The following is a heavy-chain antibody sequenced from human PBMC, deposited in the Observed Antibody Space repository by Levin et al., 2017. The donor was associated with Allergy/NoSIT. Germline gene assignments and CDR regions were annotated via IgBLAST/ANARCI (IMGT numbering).Heavy chain of an antibody. CDR2: INPNSGGT. D-gene: IGHD3-22*01. J-gene: IGHJ4*02. CDR3: ARSHDSSGYSLGY. V-gene: IGHV1-2*02. Sequence: ASVKVSCKASGYTFTGYYMHWVRQAPGQGLEWMGWINPNSGGTNYAQKFQGRVTMTRDTSISTAYMELSRLRSDDTAVYCCARSHDSSGYSLGYWGQGTLVTVSS. CDR1: GYTFTGYY.